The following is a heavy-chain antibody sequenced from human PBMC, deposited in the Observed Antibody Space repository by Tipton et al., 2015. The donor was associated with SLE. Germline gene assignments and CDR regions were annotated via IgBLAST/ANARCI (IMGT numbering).Heavy chain of an antibody. CDR2: ISWNSGNK. CDR3: AKVQGGYFDY. V-gene: IGHV3-9*01. J-gene: IGHJ4*02. Sequence: SLRLSCAASGFPFDDYTMHWVRQTPGKGLEWVSSISWNSGNKGYADSVKGRFTISRDNAKNSLFLQMDSLKFEDTALYYCAKVQGGYFDYWGQGTLVTVTS. CDR1: GFPFDDYT. D-gene: IGHD3-16*01.